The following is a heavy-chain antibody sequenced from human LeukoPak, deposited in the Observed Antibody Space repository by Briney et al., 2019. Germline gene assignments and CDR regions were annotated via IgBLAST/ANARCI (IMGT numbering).Heavy chain of an antibody. CDR1: GYTFTGYY. J-gene: IGHJ6*03. D-gene: IGHD6-13*01. CDR2: INPNSGGT. V-gene: IGHV1-2*02. Sequence: RASVKVSCKASGYTFTGYYMHWVRQAPGQGLEWMGWINPNSGGTNYAQKFQGRVTMTRDTSISTAYMELSRLRSDDTAVYYCARDRVAAAGVYYYYYMDVWGKGTTVTVSS. CDR3: ARDRVAAAGVYYYYYMDV.